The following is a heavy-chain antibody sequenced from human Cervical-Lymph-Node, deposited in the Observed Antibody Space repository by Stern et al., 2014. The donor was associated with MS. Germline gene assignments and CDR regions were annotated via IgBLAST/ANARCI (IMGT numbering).Heavy chain of an antibody. D-gene: IGHD6-6*01. J-gene: IGHJ2*01. Sequence: VQLEESGAEVKKPGSSVKVSCKASGGTFSSYALGWVRQAPGQGLEWMGGIIPILETPIYAQKFQGRVKITADESTTTAYMELSSLRSDDTAVYYCASGGRSSWYFDLWGRGTLVTVSS. CDR3: ASGGRSSWYFDL. CDR1: GGTFSSYA. V-gene: IGHV1-69*01. CDR2: IIPILETP.